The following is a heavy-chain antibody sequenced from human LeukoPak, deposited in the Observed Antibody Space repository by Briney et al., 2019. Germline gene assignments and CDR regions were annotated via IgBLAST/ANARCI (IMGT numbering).Heavy chain of an antibody. V-gene: IGHV1-58*02. CDR1: GFTFTSSA. Sequence: ASVKVSCKASGFTFTSSAMQWVRQARGQRLEWIGWIVVGSGNTNYAQKFQERVTITRDMSTSTAYMELSSLRSEDTAVYYCAAGGSGSYYIDYWGQGTLVTVSS. CDR2: IVVGSGNT. CDR3: AAGGSGSYYIDY. D-gene: IGHD1-26*01. J-gene: IGHJ4*02.